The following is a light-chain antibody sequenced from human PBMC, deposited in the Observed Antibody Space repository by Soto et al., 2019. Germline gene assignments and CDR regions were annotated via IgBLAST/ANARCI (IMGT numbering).Light chain of an antibody. Sequence: DIQMTQSPTSLSASVGDRVTITCRASQGIRNFVAWYQQKPGKAPKLLIYAASTLQSGVPSRFSGSGSGTDFTLTINSLQPEDVATYSCQKYSSVPVFGPGTKVPIK. V-gene: IGKV1-27*01. CDR2: AAS. CDR3: QKYSSVPV. CDR1: QGIRNF. J-gene: IGKJ3*01.